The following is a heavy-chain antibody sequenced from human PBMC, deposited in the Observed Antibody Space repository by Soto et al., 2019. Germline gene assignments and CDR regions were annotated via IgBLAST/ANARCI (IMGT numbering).Heavy chain of an antibody. D-gene: IGHD3-22*01. V-gene: IGHV1-69*13. CDR3: ARDRKPTYYYDSSGYSPFDY. CDR1: GGTFSSYA. CDR2: IIPIFGTA. J-gene: IGHJ4*02. Sequence: SVKVSCKASGGTFSSYAISWVRQAPGQGLEWMGGIIPIFGTANYAQKFQGRVTITADESTSTAYMELSSLRSEDTAVYYCARDRKPTYYYDSSGYSPFDYWGQGTLVTVSS.